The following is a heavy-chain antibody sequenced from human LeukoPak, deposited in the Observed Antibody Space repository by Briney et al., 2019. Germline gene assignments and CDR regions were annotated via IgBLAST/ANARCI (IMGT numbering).Heavy chain of an antibody. CDR2: IKSKADGETT. CDR3: TLDELS. D-gene: IGHD2-15*01. CDR1: GFTFDNAW. J-gene: IGHJ4*02. V-gene: IGHV3-15*01. Sequence: TGGSLRLSCAASGFTFDNAWMHWVRQAPGKELEWVGRIKSKADGETTDYATPVKGRFTISRDDSKNTLFLQMNSLKIEDTVVYYCTLDELSWGQGTLVTVSS.